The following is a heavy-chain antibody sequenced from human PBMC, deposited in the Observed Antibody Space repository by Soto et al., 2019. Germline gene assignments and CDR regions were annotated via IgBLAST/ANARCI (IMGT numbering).Heavy chain of an antibody. CDR2: IYYSGST. D-gene: IGHD3-16*02. Sequence: PSETLSLTCTVSGGSIRSSSYYWGWIRQPPGKGLEWIGSIYYSGSTYYNPSLKSRVTISVDTSKNQFSLKLSSVTAADTAVYYCARSISDYIWGSYRPYYFDYWGQGTLVTVSS. J-gene: IGHJ4*02. CDR1: GGSIRSSSYY. CDR3: ARSISDYIWGSYRPYYFDY. V-gene: IGHV4-39*01.